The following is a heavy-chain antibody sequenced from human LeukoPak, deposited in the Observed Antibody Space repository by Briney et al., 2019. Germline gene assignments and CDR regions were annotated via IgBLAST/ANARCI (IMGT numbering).Heavy chain of an antibody. J-gene: IGHJ4*02. CDR1: GFTFSSYG. CDR3: AKDPTHYRVWDYYETIGLSY. D-gene: IGHD3-22*01. CDR2: MRYDGSNK. Sequence: PGGSLRLSCAASGFTFSSYGMHWVRQAPGKGLEWVTFMRYDGSNKYYADSVKGRFTISRDNSKNTLNLHMNSLRAEDTAVYYCAKDPTHYRVWDYYETIGLSYWGQGTLVTVSS. V-gene: IGHV3-30*02.